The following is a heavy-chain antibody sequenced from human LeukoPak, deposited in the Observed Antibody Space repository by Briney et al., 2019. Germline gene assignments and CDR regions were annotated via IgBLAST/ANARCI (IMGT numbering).Heavy chain of an antibody. D-gene: IGHD3-22*01. Sequence: GGSLRLSCAASGFTFSSYSMNWVRQAPGKGLEWVANIKQDGSEKYYVDSVKGRFTISRDNAKNSLYLQMNSLRAEDTAVYYCARVFAYYDSSGYYTLFDYWGQGTLVTVSS. J-gene: IGHJ4*02. V-gene: IGHV3-7*01. CDR3: ARVFAYYDSSGYYTLFDY. CDR2: IKQDGSEK. CDR1: GFTFSSYS.